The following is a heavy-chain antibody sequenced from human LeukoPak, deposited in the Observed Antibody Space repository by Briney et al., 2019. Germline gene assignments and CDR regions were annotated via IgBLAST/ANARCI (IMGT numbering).Heavy chain of an antibody. Sequence: GGPLRLSCAASGFTISTYAMHCVRQAPGKGLEWVAVISYDGSNKYYADSVKGRFTISRDNSKNTLYLQMNSLRAEDTAVFYCARDSATYYYSYAMDVWGQGTTVTVSS. J-gene: IGHJ6*02. CDR3: ARDSATYYYSYAMDV. CDR1: GFTISTYA. CDR2: ISYDGSNK. V-gene: IGHV3-30-3*01. D-gene: IGHD5-12*01.